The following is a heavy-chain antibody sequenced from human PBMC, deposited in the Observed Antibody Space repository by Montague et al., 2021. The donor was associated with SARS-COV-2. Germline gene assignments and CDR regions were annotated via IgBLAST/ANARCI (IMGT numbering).Heavy chain of an antibody. Sequence: SLRLSCAASGFSISSYDLNWVRQAPGKGLEWISGITSSDSTTYYADSVKGRFTISRDNAKNSVSLQMNSLRVDDTAVYYCARDRLMMGDTGPYYYYFGLDVWGQGTTVAVSS. J-gene: IGHJ6*02. D-gene: IGHD3-16*01. CDR3: ARDRLMMGDTGPYYYYFGLDV. CDR2: ITSSDSTT. CDR1: GFSISSYD. V-gene: IGHV3-48*03.